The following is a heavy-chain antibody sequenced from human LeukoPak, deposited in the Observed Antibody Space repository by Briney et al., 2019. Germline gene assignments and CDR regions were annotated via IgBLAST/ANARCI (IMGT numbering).Heavy chain of an antibody. D-gene: IGHD3-10*01. CDR2: IYYSGST. CDR1: GGSISSSSYY. Sequence: SETLSLTCTVSGGSISSSSYYWGWIRQPPWKGLEWIGSIYYSGSTYYNPSLKSRVTISVDTSKNQFSLKLSSVTAADTAVYYCARDRGLWFGIYYFDYWGQGTLVTVPS. J-gene: IGHJ4*02. CDR3: ARDRGLWFGIYYFDY. V-gene: IGHV4-39*07.